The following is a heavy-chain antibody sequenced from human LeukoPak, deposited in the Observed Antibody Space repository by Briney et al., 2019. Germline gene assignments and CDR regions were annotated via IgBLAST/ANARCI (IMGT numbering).Heavy chain of an antibody. J-gene: IGHJ3*02. CDR1: GGSISSYS. CDR3: ARDLRYYDILPGLVVGPSTFDI. CDR2: IYYSGST. V-gene: IGHV4-59*01. Sequence: SETLSLTCTVSGGSISSYSWSWIRQPPGKGLEWIGYIYYSGSTNYNPSLKSRVTISVDTSKNQFSLKLSSVTAADAAVYYCARDLRYYDILPGLVVGPSTFDIWGQGTMVTVSS. D-gene: IGHD3-9*01.